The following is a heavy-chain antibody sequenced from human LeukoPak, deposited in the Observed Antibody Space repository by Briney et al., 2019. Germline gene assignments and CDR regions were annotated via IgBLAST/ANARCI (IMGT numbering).Heavy chain of an antibody. D-gene: IGHD3-9*01. J-gene: IGHJ4*02. CDR2: ISSSSSYI. CDR1: GFTFSSYS. Sequence: PGGSLRLSCAASGFTFSSYSMNWVRQAPGKGLEWVSSISSSSSYIYYADSVKGRFTISRDNAKNSLYLQMNSLRAEDTAVYYCARRGGILTCYYNFDYWGQGTLVTVSS. V-gene: IGHV3-21*01. CDR3: ARRGGILTCYYNFDY.